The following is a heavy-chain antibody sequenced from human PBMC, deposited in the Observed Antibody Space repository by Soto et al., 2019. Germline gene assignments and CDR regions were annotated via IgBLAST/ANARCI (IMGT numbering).Heavy chain of an antibody. CDR3: ARGHSTDCSNGVCSFFYNHEMDV. D-gene: IGHD2-8*01. CDR1: GYSFTDYH. Sequence: ASVKVSCKASGYSFTDYHIHWVRQAPGQGLEWLGRINPKGGGTSTAQRFQGWVTMTRDRSISTVYMELTRLRSDDTAVYFCARGHSTDCSNGVCSFFYNHEMDVWGQGTTVTVSS. J-gene: IGHJ6*02. CDR2: INPKGGGT. V-gene: IGHV1-2*04.